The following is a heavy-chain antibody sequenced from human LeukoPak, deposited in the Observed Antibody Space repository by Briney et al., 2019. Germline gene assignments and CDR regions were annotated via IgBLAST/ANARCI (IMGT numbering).Heavy chain of an antibody. V-gene: IGHV4-4*02. CDR2: DYSSGRT. D-gene: IGHD2-15*01. J-gene: IGHJ4*02. CDR1: AHPTTGTY. Sequence: PSESLSLTRAVNAHPTTGTYTGSVRQSPGKGLEWIGEDYSSGRTNYMPSLKSRVTISINKYKDQNPLDLTDATVADTAVDYCVSEIRAAPTPGAYWGQGTLVTVSS. CDR3: VSEIRAAPTPGAY.